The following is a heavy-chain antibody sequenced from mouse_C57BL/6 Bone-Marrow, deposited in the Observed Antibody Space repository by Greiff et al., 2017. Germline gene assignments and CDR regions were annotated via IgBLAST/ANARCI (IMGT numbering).Heavy chain of an antibody. CDR1: GLNIKDYY. D-gene: IGHD1-1*01. Sequence: EVQLQQSGAELVKPGASVKLSCTASGLNIKDYYIHWVKQRTEQGLEWIGRIDPEDGETKYAPKFQDKATITADTSSNTAYLQLSSLTSEDTAVYYCTRSLIYYGTNYWGQGTTLTVSS. J-gene: IGHJ2*01. CDR3: TRSLIYYGTNY. V-gene: IGHV14-2*01. CDR2: IDPEDGET.